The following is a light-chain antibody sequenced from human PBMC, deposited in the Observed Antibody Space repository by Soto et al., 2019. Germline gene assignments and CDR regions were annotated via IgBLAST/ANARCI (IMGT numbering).Light chain of an antibody. CDR3: QSYDDSLSVHYV. J-gene: IGLJ1*01. CDR2: GTT. V-gene: IGLV1-40*01. Sequence: QSVLTQPPSVSGAPGQRVTISCTGSSSNLGSTYDVQWYQQLPGTAPKLLIHGTTDRPSGVPDRFSGSKSGTSASLAITGLQADDESDYYCQSYDDSLSVHYVFGTGTKLTVL. CDR1: SSNLGSTYD.